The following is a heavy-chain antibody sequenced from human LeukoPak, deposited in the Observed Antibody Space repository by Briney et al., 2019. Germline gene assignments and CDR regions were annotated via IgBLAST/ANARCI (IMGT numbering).Heavy chain of an antibody. D-gene: IGHD6-19*01. CDR2: INPYSGDT. CDR1: GYTFTAYY. Sequence: ASVKVSCKASGYTFTAYYIHWVRQAPGQGLEWMGWINPYSGDTNYAQNFQGRVTMTRDTSISTVYMELSRLRSDDTAVYYCARDRQWLEPYYMDVSGKGTKVSISS. V-gene: IGHV1-2*02. J-gene: IGHJ6*03. CDR3: ARDRQWLEPYYMDV.